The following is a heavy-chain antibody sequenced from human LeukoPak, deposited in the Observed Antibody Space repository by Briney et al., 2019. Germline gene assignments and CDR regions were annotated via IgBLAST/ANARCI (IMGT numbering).Heavy chain of an antibody. D-gene: IGHD3-10*01. CDR2: IYYSGST. V-gene: IGHV4-59*01. J-gene: IGHJ4*02. CDR1: GVSISTYY. Sequence: PSETLSLTCTVSGVSISTYYWSWIRQPPGKGLEWIGYIYYSGSTNYNPSLKSRVTISVDTSKNQFSLKVSSVTAADTAVYYCARRGGSGRSFDYWGQGTLVTVSS. CDR3: ARRGGSGRSFDY.